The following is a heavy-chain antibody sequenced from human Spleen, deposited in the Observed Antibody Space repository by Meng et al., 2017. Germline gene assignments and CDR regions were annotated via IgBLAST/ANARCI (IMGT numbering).Heavy chain of an antibody. D-gene: IGHD6-19*01. V-gene: IGHV1-2*06. CDR2: IDPKSDNT. Sequence: QGQLEQSAAEVRKPGSSVKVSCQASEGTFSSYTFSWVRQAPGQGLEWMGRIDPKSDNTHYAQKFQGRVTMTRDTSISTAYMELSGLRSDDTAVYYCARDDSSGWYNWIDFWGQGTLVTVSS. CDR3: ARDDSSGWYNWIDF. J-gene: IGHJ5*01. CDR1: EGTFSSYT.